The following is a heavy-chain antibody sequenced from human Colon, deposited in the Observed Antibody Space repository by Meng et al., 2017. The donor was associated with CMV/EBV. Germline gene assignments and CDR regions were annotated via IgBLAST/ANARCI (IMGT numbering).Heavy chain of an antibody. CDR3: TRGIAAFDY. J-gene: IGHJ4*02. V-gene: IGHV1-46*01. D-gene: IGHD6-13*01. CDR1: GYTFTRYY. CDR2: INPSGGSS. Sequence: KISCKASGYTFTRYYIHWVRQAPGQGLEWMGMINPSGGSSNYAQKFQGKVTMTSDTSTTTVYMELSSLRSVDTAVYYCTRGIAAFDYWGQGTLVTVSS.